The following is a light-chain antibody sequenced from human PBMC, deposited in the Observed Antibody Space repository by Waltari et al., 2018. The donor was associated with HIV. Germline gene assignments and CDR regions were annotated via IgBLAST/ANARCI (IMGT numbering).Light chain of an antibody. V-gene: IGLV2-14*01. CDR1: RSDVGGYNY. Sequence: QSALTQPASVSGSPGQSITISCTGTRSDVGGYNYFSWYQQHPGKAPKLMIYDVSNRPSGVSNRFSGSKSGNTASLTISGLQAEDEADYYCSSYTSSSTFYVVFGGGTKLTVL. CDR2: DVS. J-gene: IGLJ2*01. CDR3: SSYTSSSTFYVV.